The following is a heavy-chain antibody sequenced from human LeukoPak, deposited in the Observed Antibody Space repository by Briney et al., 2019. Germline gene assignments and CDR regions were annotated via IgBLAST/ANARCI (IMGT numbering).Heavy chain of an antibody. V-gene: IGHV3-11*01. Sequence: GGSLRLSCAASGFTFSDYYMSWIRQAPGKGLEWVSYIAGSVSTIYYAVSVKGRFTISRDNAKNSLYLQMSSLRAEDTAIYYCARVGRAMAAAGFGAFDIWGQGTMVTVSS. CDR1: GFTFSDYY. CDR2: IAGSVSTI. J-gene: IGHJ3*02. D-gene: IGHD6-13*01. CDR3: ARVGRAMAAAGFGAFDI.